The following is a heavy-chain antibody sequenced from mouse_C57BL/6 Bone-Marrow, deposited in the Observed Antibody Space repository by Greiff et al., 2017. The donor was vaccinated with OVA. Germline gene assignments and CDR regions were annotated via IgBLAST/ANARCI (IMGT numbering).Heavy chain of an antibody. CDR3: ASAYGNRLRFYAMDY. CDR2: IGYDGSN. Sequence: DVKLVESGPGLVEPSQSLSLTCSVTGYSITSGYVWNWIRQLPGNKLEWMGYIGYDGSNNYNPSLKNRISITRDTSKNQCFVKLNSMTTEDTATYYCASAYGNRLRFYAMDYWGQGTSVTVSA. J-gene: IGHJ4*01. D-gene: IGHD2-1*01. V-gene: IGHV3-6*01. CDR1: GYSITSGYV.